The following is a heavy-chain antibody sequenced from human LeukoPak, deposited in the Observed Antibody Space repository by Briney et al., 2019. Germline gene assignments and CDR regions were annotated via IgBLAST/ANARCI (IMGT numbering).Heavy chain of an antibody. CDR3: ARATVVMYYFRY. CDR1: GYTFTDYY. Sequence: ASVKVSCKASGYTFTDYYMHWVRQAPGQGLEWMGIINPTGGSTSYAQKFQGRVTMTRDTSTSTVYMELSSLRSEDTAVYYCARATVVMYYFRYWGRGTLVTVSS. V-gene: IGHV1-46*01. D-gene: IGHD4-23*01. CDR2: INPTGGST. J-gene: IGHJ4*02.